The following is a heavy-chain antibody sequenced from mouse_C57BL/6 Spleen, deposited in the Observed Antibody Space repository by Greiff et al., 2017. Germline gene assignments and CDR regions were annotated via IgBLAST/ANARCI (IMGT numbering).Heavy chain of an antibody. J-gene: IGHJ2*01. Sequence: VQLQESGAELVRPGTSVKMSCKASGYTFTNYWIGWAKQRPGHGLEWIGDIYPGGGYTNYNEKFKGKATLTADKSSSTAYMQCSSLTSEDSAIYYCARSAQATCAYFDYWGQGTTLTVSS. D-gene: IGHD3-2*02. CDR1: GYTFTNYW. V-gene: IGHV1-63*01. CDR2: IYPGGGYT. CDR3: ARSAQATCAYFDY.